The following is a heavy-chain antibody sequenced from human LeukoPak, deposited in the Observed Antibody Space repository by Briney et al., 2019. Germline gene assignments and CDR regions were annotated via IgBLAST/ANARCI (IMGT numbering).Heavy chain of an antibody. Sequence: GGSLRLSCAASGFTFSTYAMNWVRQAPGKRLEWVSSITGSGRDTYYAGSVRGRITISRDNSRNTLYLQMNSLRAEDTAIYYCATYRQVLLPFESWGQGTLVTVSS. CDR3: ATYRQVLLPFES. V-gene: IGHV3-23*01. J-gene: IGHJ4*02. CDR2: ITGSGRDT. D-gene: IGHD2-8*02. CDR1: GFTFSTYA.